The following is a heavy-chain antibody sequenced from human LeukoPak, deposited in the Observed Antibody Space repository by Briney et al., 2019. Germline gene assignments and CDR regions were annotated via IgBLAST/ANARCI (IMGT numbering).Heavy chain of an antibody. D-gene: IGHD2-2*01. V-gene: IGHV1-18*01. CDR1: GYTFTSYG. J-gene: IGHJ4*02. CDR3: ARDGPRYCSSTSCYHGFDY. CDR2: ISAYNGNT. Sequence: ASVKVSCKASGYTFTSYGISWVRQAPGQGVEWMGWISAYNGNTNYAQKLQGRVTMTTDTSTSTAYMELRSLRSDDTAVYYCARDGPRYCSSTSCYHGFDYWGQGTLVTVSS.